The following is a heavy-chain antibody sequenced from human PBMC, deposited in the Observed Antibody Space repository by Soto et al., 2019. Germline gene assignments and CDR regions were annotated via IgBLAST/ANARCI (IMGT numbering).Heavy chain of an antibody. J-gene: IGHJ6*02. Sequence: GESLKISCKASGYSFTTYWIAWVRQMPGKGLEWMGIVYPGDSDTRYSPSFRGQVTISADKSISTAYLQWSSLKASDTAMYYCARLKEQLSYDYGMRVCGQGTTVTVSS. CDR2: VYPGDSDT. V-gene: IGHV5-51*01. CDR1: GYSFTTYW. CDR3: ARLKEQLSYDYGMRV. D-gene: IGHD2-2*01.